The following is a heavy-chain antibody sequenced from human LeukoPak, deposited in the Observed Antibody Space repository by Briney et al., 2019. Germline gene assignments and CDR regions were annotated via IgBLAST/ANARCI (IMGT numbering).Heavy chain of an antibody. CDR3: ATKGGQLEGYWFDP. V-gene: IGHV1-69*05. CDR1: GGTFSSYA. D-gene: IGHD6-6*01. CDR2: IIPIFGTA. J-gene: IGHJ5*02. Sequence: GASVKVSCKASGGTFSSYAISWVRQAPGQGLEWMGGIIPIFGTANYAQKFQGRVTITTDESTNTAYMELSSLRSEDTAVYYCATKGGQLEGYWFDPWGQGTLVTVSS.